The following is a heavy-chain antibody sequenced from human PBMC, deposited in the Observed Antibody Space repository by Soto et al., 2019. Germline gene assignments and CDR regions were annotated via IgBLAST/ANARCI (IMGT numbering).Heavy chain of an antibody. J-gene: IGHJ4*02. CDR3: ARDRGYAPDY. D-gene: IGHD1-1*01. CDR1: GFTFSGYW. Sequence: GGSLRLSCAASGFTFSGYWMHWVRQAPGKGLLWVSHIDDDGSRKTYADSVKGRFTISRDNAKNTLYLQMNSLRAEDTAVYYCARDRGYAPDYWGQGTLVTVSS. V-gene: IGHV3-74*01. CDR2: IDDDGSRK.